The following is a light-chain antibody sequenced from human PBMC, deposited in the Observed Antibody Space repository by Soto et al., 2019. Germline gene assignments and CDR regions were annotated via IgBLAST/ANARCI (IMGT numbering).Light chain of an antibody. CDR3: QQTYSTPLT. J-gene: IGKJ3*01. V-gene: IGKV1-39*01. Sequence: DIQMTQSPSSLSASVGDRVTITCRASQIISTYLSGYQQKPGKAPKLLIYAASSLQSGVPSRFSGSGSGTGFTLTISSLQPEDFATYYCQQTYSTPLTFGPGTKVDIK. CDR1: QIISTY. CDR2: AAS.